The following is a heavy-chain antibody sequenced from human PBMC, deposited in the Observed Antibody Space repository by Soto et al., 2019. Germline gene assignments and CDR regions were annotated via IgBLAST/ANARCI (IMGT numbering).Heavy chain of an antibody. CDR1: GGSISSGGYS. Sequence: LSLTCAVSGGSISSGGYSWSWIRQPPGKGLEWIGYIYHSGSTYYNPSLKSRVTISVDRSKNQFSLKLSSVTAADTAVYYCARVGTGTRVMDVWGQGTTVTVSS. J-gene: IGHJ6*02. CDR3: ARVGTGTRVMDV. D-gene: IGHD1-7*01. CDR2: IYHSGST. V-gene: IGHV4-30-2*01.